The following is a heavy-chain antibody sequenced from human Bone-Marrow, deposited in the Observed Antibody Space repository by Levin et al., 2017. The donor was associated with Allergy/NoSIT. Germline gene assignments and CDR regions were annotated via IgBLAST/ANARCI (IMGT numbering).Heavy chain of an antibody. CDR3: AKGGYCSSTSCYSPLTFHDY. Sequence: GESLKISCAASGFTFSSYGMHWVRQAPGKGLEWVAVISYDGSNKYYADSVKGRFTISRDNSKNTLYLQMNSLRAEDTAVYYCAKGGYCSSTSCYSPLTFHDYWGQGTLVTVSS. D-gene: IGHD2-2*03. CDR2: ISYDGSNK. V-gene: IGHV3-30*18. J-gene: IGHJ4*02. CDR1: GFTFSSYG.